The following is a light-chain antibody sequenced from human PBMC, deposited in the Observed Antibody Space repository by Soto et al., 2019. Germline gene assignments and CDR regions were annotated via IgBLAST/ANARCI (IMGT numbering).Light chain of an antibody. CDR2: DNN. J-gene: IGLJ3*02. CDR1: SSNIGDNY. V-gene: IGLV1-51*01. Sequence: QSVLTQPPSVSAAPGQKVTISCSGSSSNIGDNYVSWYQQLPGTAPKLLIYDNNKRPSGIPDRFSGSKSGTSATLGITGLQTGDEADYYCGTWDSSLSGGLLVFGGGTKLTVL. CDR3: GTWDSSLSGGLLV.